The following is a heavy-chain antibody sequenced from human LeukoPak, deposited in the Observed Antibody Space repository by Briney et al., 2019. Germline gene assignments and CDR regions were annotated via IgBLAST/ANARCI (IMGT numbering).Heavy chain of an antibody. CDR1: GFTVSSNY. J-gene: IGHJ2*01. V-gene: IGHV3-53*01. CDR2: IYNGGST. Sequence: GGSLRLSCAASGFTVSSNYMSWVRQAPGKGLEWVSLIYNGGSTYYADSVKGRFTISRDNSKNTLYLQINSLRAEDTAVYYCARDERYYDSSGYPHWYFDLWGRGTLVTVSS. CDR3: ARDERYYDSSGYPHWYFDL. D-gene: IGHD3-22*01.